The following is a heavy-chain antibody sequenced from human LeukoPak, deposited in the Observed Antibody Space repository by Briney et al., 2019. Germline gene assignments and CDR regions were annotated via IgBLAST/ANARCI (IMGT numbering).Heavy chain of an antibody. CDR1: GFTFSNYW. D-gene: IGHD6-13*01. CDR3: ARDRGWYSLNS. CDR2: IIQDGSQK. J-gene: IGHJ5*02. V-gene: IGHV3-7*01. Sequence: PGGSLRLSCAASGFTFSNYWMDWVRQAPGKGLEWVANIIQDGSQKYYVDSVKGRFTISRDNAKNSLFLQMNSLRAEDTAVYYCARDRGWYSLNSWGQGTLVTVSS.